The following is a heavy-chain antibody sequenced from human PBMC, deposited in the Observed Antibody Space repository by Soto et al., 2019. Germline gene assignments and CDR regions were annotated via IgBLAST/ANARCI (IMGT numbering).Heavy chain of an antibody. J-gene: IGHJ5*02. D-gene: IGHD2-2*02. CDR1: GGSISSGGYY. Sequence: PSETLSLTCTVYGGSISSGGYYWSWIRQHPGKGLEWIGYIYYSGSTYYNPSLKSRVTISVDTSKNQFSLKLSSVTAADTAVYYCARDLGYCSSTSCYTGSWFDPWGQGTLVTVSS. CDR2: IYYSGST. V-gene: IGHV4-31*03. CDR3: ARDLGYCSSTSCYTGSWFDP.